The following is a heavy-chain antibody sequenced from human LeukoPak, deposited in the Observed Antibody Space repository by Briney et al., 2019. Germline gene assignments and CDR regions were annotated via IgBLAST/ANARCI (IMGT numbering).Heavy chain of an antibody. CDR2: IWYDGSNK. CDR3: ARDYDILTGQKGPFDY. J-gene: IGHJ4*02. V-gene: IGHV3-33*01. CDR1: GYAFSSYG. Sequence: PGRSLRLSCAASGYAFSSYGMHWVRQAPGKGLKWVAVIWYDGSNKYYADSMKGRFAISRDNSKNTLYLQMNSLRAEDTAVYYCARDYDILTGQKGPFDYWGQGTLVTVSS. D-gene: IGHD3-9*01.